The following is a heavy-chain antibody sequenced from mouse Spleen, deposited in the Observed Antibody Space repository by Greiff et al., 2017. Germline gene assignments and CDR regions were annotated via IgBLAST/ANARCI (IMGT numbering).Heavy chain of an antibody. Sequence: QVQLKQSGPELVKPGASVKLSCKASGYTFTSYDINWVKQRPGQGLEWIGWIYPRDGSTKYNEKFKGKATLTVDTSSSTAYMELHSLTSEDSAVYFCATTVVPHYYAMDYWGQGTSVTVSS. V-gene: IGHV1-85*01. CDR2: IYPRDGST. D-gene: IGHD1-1*01. CDR1: GYTFTSYD. CDR3: ATTVVPHYYAMDY. J-gene: IGHJ4*01.